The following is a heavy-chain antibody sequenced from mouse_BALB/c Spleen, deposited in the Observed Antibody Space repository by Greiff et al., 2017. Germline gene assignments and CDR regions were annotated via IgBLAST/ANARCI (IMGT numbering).Heavy chain of an antibody. D-gene: IGHD1-1*01. J-gene: IGHJ3*01. Sequence: EVHLVESGGGLVKPGGSLKLSCAASGFTFSDYYMYWVRQTPEKRLEWVATISDGGSYIYYPDSVKGRFTISRDNAKNNLYLQMSSLKSEDTAMYYCARVGENYYGSSPWFAYWGQGTLVTVSA. CDR3: ARVGENYYGSSPWFAY. CDR1: GFTFSDYY. V-gene: IGHV5-4*02. CDR2: ISDGGSYI.